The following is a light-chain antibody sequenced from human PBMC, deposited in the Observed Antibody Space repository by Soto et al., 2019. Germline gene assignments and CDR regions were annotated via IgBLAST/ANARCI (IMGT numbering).Light chain of an antibody. Sequence: DIQMTQSPSSLSASVGDRVTMTCRASQGINNNLACYQQKPGAVPKLLIYGASTLQSGVPSRFSGSASGTDFTLTINSLQPEDVATYYCQKYRSAPPNTFGGGTKVEIK. CDR2: GAS. CDR3: QKYRSAPPNT. J-gene: IGKJ4*01. CDR1: QGINNN. V-gene: IGKV1-27*01.